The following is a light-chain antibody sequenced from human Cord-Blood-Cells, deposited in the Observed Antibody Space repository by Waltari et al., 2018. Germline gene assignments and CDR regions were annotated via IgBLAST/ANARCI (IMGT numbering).Light chain of an antibody. J-gene: IGLJ2*01. CDR3: NSRDSSGNHVV. Sequence: SSELTQAPAVSVALGQTVRIPCQGDSLRSYYASWYQQKPGKAPVLVIYGKNNRPSGIPDRFSGSSSGNTASLTITGAQAEDEADYYCNSRDSSGNHVVFGGGTKLTVL. V-gene: IGLV3-19*01. CDR1: SLRSYY. CDR2: GKN.